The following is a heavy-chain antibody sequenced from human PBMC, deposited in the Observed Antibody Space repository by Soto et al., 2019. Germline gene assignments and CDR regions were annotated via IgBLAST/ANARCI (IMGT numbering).Heavy chain of an antibody. V-gene: IGHV1-18*04. D-gene: IGHD2-2*01. CDR3: ARDQGRYCSSTSCYWGFDY. J-gene: IGHJ4*02. CDR1: GYTFSSYG. CDR2: ISAYNGNT. Sequence: ASVKVSCKASGYTFSSYGISWVRQAPGQGLEWMGWISAYNGNTNYAQKLQGRVTMTTDTSTSTAYMELRSLRSDDTAVYYCARDQGRYCSSTSCYWGFDYWGQGTLVTVSS.